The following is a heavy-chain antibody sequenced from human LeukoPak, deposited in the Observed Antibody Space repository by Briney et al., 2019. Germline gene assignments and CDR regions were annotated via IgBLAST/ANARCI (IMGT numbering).Heavy chain of an antibody. D-gene: IGHD6-13*01. CDR2: INPNSGDT. Sequence: GASVKVSCKASGYTFTVHSFHWVRRAPGQGLEWMGWINPNSGDTNYAQNFQGRVTMTRDTSISTAYMDLSSLRSDDTAIYYCMRGGGSTWFGYWGQGTLVTVSS. CDR1: GYTFTVHS. CDR3: MRGGGSTWFGY. V-gene: IGHV1-2*02. J-gene: IGHJ4*02.